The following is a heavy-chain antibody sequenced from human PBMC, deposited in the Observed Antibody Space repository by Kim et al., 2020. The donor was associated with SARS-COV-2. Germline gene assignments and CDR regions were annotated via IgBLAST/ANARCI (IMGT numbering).Heavy chain of an antibody. Sequence: GGSLRLSCTASGFTFGDYAMSWVRQAPGKGLEWVGFIRSKAYGGTTEYAASVKGRFTISRDDSKSIAYLQMNSLKTEDTAVYYCTRDRYYGSGSYRWFDPWGQGTLVTVSS. V-gene: IGHV3-49*04. J-gene: IGHJ5*02. CDR1: GFTFGDYA. D-gene: IGHD3-10*01. CDR3: TRDRYYGSGSYRWFDP. CDR2: IRSKAYGGTT.